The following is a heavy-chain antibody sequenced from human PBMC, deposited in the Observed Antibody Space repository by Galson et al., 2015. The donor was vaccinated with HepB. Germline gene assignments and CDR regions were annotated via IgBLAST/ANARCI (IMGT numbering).Heavy chain of an antibody. CDR3: VANGYYTLEH. D-gene: IGHD3-3*01. J-gene: IGHJ4*02. V-gene: IGHV4-4*02. Sequence: TLSLTCAVSGGSISGTNWWSWVHQPPGRGLEWIGEIYHSGSTNYNPSLKSRITISVDKSKNQFSLQLTSVTAADTAVYYCVANGYYTLEHWGQGTPVTVSS. CDR2: IYHSGST. CDR1: GGSISGTNW.